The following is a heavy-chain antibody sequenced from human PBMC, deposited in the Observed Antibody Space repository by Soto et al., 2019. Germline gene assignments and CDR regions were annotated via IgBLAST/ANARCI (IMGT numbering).Heavy chain of an antibody. V-gene: IGHV4-39*01. CDR2: LYYTGST. D-gene: IGHD2-2*01. J-gene: IGHJ4*03. Sequence: QLQLQESGPGLVKPSETLSLTCIVSGGSISNANYHWGWIRQPPGKGLEWIGSLYYTGSTYYNPSLTGRLTISVDTSRNQFSLKLSALAAADTALYYCVRLSEGIPADYWGQGTTVTVSS. CDR3: VRLSEGIPADY. CDR1: GGSISNANYH.